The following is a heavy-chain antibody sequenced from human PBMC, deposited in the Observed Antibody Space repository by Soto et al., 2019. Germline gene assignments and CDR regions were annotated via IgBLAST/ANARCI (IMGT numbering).Heavy chain of an antibody. CDR3: ARGRVTMVRGVIRHYFDY. CDR1: GGSFSGYY. CDR2: INHSGST. D-gene: IGHD3-10*01. J-gene: IGHJ4*02. V-gene: IGHV4-34*01. Sequence: PSETLSLTCAVYGGSFSGYYWSWIRQPPGKGLEWIGEINHSGSTNYNPSLKSRVTISVDTSKNQFSLKLSSVTAADTAVYYCARGRVTMVRGVIRHYFDYCGQGTLVTVYS.